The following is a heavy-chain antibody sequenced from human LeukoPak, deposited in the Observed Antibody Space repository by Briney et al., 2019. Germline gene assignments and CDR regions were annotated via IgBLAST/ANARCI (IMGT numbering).Heavy chain of an antibody. CDR1: GGSFSGYY. CDR3: ARSGFGSGISFDP. J-gene: IGHJ5*02. D-gene: IGHD3-10*01. CDR2: INHSGST. V-gene: IGHV4-34*01. Sequence: SETLSLTCAVYGGSFSGYYWSWIRQPPGKGLEWIGEINHSGSTNYNPSLKSRVTISVDTSKNQFSLKLRSVTAADTAVYYCARSGFGSGISFDPWGQGTLVTVSS.